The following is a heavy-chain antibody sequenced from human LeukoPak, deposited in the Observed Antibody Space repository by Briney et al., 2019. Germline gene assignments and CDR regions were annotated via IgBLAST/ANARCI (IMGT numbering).Heavy chain of an antibody. V-gene: IGHV3-30*04. CDR3: AGDYNWGTDY. CDR1: GFTFSSYA. D-gene: IGHD7-27*01. J-gene: IGHJ4*02. Sequence: GGSLRLSCAASGFTFSSYAMHWVRQAPGKGLEWVAVISYDGSNKYYADSVKGRFTISRDNSKNTLYLQMNSLRAEDTAVYYCAGDYNWGTDYWGQGTLVTVSS. CDR2: ISYDGSNK.